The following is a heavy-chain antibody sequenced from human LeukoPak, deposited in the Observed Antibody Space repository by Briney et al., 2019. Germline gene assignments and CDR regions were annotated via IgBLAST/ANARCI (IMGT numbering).Heavy chain of an antibody. CDR1: GGSFSGYY. CDR3: ARPETYYYGSGSYYT. Sequence: SETLSLTCAVYGGSFSGYYWSWIRQPPGKGLEWIGEINHSGSTNYNPSLKSRVTISVDTSKNQFSLKLSSVTAADTAVYYCARPETYYYGSGSYYTWGQGTLVTVSS. V-gene: IGHV4-34*01. CDR2: INHSGST. J-gene: IGHJ5*02. D-gene: IGHD3-10*01.